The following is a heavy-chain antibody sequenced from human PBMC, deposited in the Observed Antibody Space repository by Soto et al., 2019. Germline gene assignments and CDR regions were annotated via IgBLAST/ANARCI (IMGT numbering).Heavy chain of an antibody. CDR2: ISGCGGST. CDR1: GFTFSSYA. D-gene: IGHD2-2*01. J-gene: IGHJ6*02. CDR3: AKSDSYCSSTSRYAEYYYYGTDV. V-gene: IGHV3-23*01. Sequence: EVQLLESVGGLVQPGGSLKVTCAASGFTFSSYAMSWVRQAPGKGLEWVSAISGCGGSTYYEDSVKGRFTISRDNSKNTLYLQMNSLRAEDTAVDYCAKSDSYCSSTSRYAEYYYYGTDVWGQGTTVTVSS.